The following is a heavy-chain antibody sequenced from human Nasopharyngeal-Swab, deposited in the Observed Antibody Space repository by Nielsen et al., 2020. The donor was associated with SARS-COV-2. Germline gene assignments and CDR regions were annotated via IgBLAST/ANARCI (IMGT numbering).Heavy chain of an antibody. CDR2: INPNSGGT. Sequence: ASVKVSCKASGYTFTGYYMHWVRQAPGRGLEWMGWINPNSGGTNYAQKFQGRVTMTRDTSISTAYMELSRLRSDDTAVYYCARAKYSGYEVYYWGQGTLVTVSS. V-gene: IGHV1-2*02. D-gene: IGHD5-12*01. CDR3: ARAKYSGYEVYY. CDR1: GYTFTGYY. J-gene: IGHJ4*02.